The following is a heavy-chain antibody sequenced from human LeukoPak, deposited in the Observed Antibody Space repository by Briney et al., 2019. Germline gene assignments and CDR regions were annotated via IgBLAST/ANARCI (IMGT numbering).Heavy chain of an antibody. CDR1: GFTFDDYG. Sequence: WGSLRLSCAASGFTFDDYGMSWVRQAPRKGMELDSGINWNGGSTGYADSVKGRFTISRGNAKNSLYLQMNSLRAEDTALSSCARAYSSSSGPNCFDPWGQGTLVTVSS. CDR2: INWNGGST. V-gene: IGHV3-20*04. J-gene: IGHJ5*02. D-gene: IGHD6-6*01. CDR3: ARAYSSSSGPNCFDP.